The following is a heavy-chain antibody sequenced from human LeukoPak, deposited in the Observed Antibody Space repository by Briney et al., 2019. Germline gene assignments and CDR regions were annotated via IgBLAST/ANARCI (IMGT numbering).Heavy chain of an antibody. Sequence: ASVKVSCKASGYTFTSYGISWVRQAPGQGLGWMGWISAYNGNTNYAQKFQGRVTMTTDTSTSTAYTELRSLRSDDTAVYSCARDFGDIVGASDYWGQGTLVTVSS. D-gene: IGHD1-26*01. CDR1: GYTFTSYG. CDR3: ARDFGDIVGASDY. CDR2: ISAYNGNT. V-gene: IGHV1-18*01. J-gene: IGHJ4*02.